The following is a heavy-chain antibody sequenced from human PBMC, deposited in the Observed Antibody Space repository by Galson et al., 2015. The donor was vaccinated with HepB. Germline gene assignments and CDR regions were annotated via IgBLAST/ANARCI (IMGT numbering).Heavy chain of an antibody. CDR1: GFTFSSYW. V-gene: IGHV3-7*01. D-gene: IGHD1-1*01. Sequence: SLRLSCAASGFTFSSYWMTWVRQTPGKGLECVANIKQDGSEKSYVDSVKGRFTISRDNAKNPLYLQMNSLRVEDTALYYCARGYAPDYWGQGTLVTVSS. CDR2: IKQDGSEK. J-gene: IGHJ4*02. CDR3: ARGYAPDY.